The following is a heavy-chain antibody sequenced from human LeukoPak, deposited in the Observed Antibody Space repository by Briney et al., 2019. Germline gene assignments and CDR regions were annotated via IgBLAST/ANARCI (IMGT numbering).Heavy chain of an antibody. D-gene: IGHD1-26*01. V-gene: IGHV3-30*04. J-gene: IGHJ4*02. CDR2: IPYDGSNK. CDR1: GFTFSTYA. CDR3: ASKGPFVGASPLYY. Sequence: PGGSLRLSCAASGFTFSTYAMRWVRQAPGKGLEWVAVIPYDGSNKYYADSVKGRFSISRDNSKNTLYLQMNSLRAEDTAVYYCASKGPFVGASPLYYWGQGTLVTVSS.